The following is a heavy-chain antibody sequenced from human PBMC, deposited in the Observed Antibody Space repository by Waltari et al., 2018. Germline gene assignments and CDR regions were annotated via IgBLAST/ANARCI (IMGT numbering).Heavy chain of an antibody. D-gene: IGHD2-21*01. CDR1: GFKIRGFS. CDR3: ARGYWENSFDL. V-gene: IGHV3-48*02. J-gene: IGHJ3*01. CDR2: IGVDGSPI. Sequence: LESGGGLTEQGAYLRLSCEASGFKIRGFSMDWVRQAPGKGPEWVAFIGVDGSPIYYADSVRGRFTISRDNAKNVVHLQMNNLRHEDTAVYYCARGYWENSFDLWGPGTTVTVSS.